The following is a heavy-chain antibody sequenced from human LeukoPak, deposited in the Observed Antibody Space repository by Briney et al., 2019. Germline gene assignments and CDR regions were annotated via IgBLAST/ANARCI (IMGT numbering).Heavy chain of an antibody. CDR2: IGTAGDT. Sequence: AGGSLRLSCAAAGFTFSSYSMNWVRQAPGKGLEWVSAIGTAGDTYYPGSVKGRFTISRENAKNSLYLQMNSLRAEDTAVYYCARGVMLDYWGQGTLVTVSS. V-gene: IGHV3-13*01. CDR3: ARGVMLDY. D-gene: IGHD3-16*01. J-gene: IGHJ4*02. CDR1: GFTFSSYS.